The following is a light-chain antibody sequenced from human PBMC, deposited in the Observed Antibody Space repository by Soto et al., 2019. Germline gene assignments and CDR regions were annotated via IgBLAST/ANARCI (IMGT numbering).Light chain of an antibody. CDR3: QQRSNWPPIT. Sequence: EIVLTQSPATLSLSPGERATLSCRASQSVSSYLAWYQQKPGQAPRLLIYDASNRATGIPARFSGSGSGTDFTLTISSLDPEDFAIYYCQQRSNWPPITFGQGTRLESK. CDR1: QSVSSY. V-gene: IGKV3-11*01. CDR2: DAS. J-gene: IGKJ5*01.